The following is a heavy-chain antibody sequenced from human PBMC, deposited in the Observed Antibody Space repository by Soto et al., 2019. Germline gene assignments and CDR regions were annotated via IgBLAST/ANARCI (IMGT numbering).Heavy chain of an antibody. CDR3: ARDDYGDYALDY. D-gene: IGHD4-17*01. J-gene: IGHJ4*02. CDR2: INHSGST. CDR1: GGSFSGYY. V-gene: IGHV4-34*01. Sequence: SETLSLTCAVYGGSFSGYYWSWIRQPPGKGLEWIGEINHSGSTNYNPSLKSRVTISVDTSKNQFSLKLSSVTAADTAVYYCARDDYGDYALDYWGQGTLVTVSS.